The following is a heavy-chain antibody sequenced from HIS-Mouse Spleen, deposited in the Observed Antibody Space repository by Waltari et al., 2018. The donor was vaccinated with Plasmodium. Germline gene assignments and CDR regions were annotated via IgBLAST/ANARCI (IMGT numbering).Heavy chain of an antibody. J-gene: IGHJ2*01. D-gene: IGHD6-13*01. CDR2: IKQDGSEK. CDR3: ASSWYWYFDL. V-gene: IGHV3-7*01. CDR1: GFTFSSYW. Sequence: EVQLVESGGGLVQPGGSLRLACPACGFTFSSYWMSWVRQAQGKGLEWVANIKQDGSEKYYVDSVKGRFTISRDNAKNSLYLQMNSLRAEDTAVYYCASSWYWYFDLWGRGTLVTVSS.